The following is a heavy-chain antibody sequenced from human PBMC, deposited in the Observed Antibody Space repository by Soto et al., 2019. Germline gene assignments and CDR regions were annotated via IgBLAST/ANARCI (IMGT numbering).Heavy chain of an antibody. J-gene: IGHJ4*02. CDR3: AKQHYDFWSGYGGPCDY. CDR2: ISWNSGSI. V-gene: IGHV3-9*01. CDR1: GFTFDDYA. D-gene: IGHD3-3*01. Sequence: EVQLVESGGGLVQPGRSLRLSCAASGFTFDDYAMHWVRQAPGKGLEWVSGISWNSGSIGYADSVKGRFTISRDNAKNSLYLQMNSLRAEDTALYYCAKQHYDFWSGYGGPCDYWGQGTLVTVSS.